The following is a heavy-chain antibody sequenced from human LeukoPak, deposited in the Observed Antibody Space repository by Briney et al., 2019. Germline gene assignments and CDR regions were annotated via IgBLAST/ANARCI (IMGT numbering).Heavy chain of an antibody. CDR3: AKPQYTTDAFDV. Sequence: GGSLRLSCAASGFTFSSYAVSWVRQAPGKGLEWVAGISGSGGSTYYADSVKGRFTISRDNSKNTLYVQMNSLRAEDTAVYCCAKPQYTTDAFDVWGQGTMVTVSS. V-gene: IGHV3-23*01. CDR2: ISGSGGST. D-gene: IGHD2-2*02. J-gene: IGHJ3*01. CDR1: GFTFSSYA.